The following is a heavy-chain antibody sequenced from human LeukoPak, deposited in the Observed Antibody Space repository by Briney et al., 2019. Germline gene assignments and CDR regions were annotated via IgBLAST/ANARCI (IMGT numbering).Heavy chain of an antibody. D-gene: IGHD4-17*01. Sequence: SQTLSLTCTVSGGSISSGSYYWSWIRQPAGKGLEWIGRIYTGGSTNYNPSLKSRVTISVDTSKNQFSLKLSSVTAADTAVYYCARDGYGDYYWGQGTLVTVSS. CDR2: IYTGGST. J-gene: IGHJ4*02. CDR1: GGSISSGSYY. V-gene: IGHV4-61*02. CDR3: ARDGYGDYY.